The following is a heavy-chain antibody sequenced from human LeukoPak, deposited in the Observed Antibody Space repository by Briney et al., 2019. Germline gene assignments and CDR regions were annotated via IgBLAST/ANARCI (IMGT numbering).Heavy chain of an antibody. J-gene: IGHJ5*02. CDR2: ISGSGGST. CDR3: AKDLTLTVTGWFDP. CDR1: GFTFSSYG. D-gene: IGHD4-17*01. Sequence: GGSLRLSCAASGFTFSSYGMSWVRQAPGKGLEWVSDISGSGGSTYYADSVKGRFTISRDNSKNTLYLQMNSLRAEDTAVYYCAKDLTLTVTGWFDPWGQGTLVTVSS. V-gene: IGHV3-23*01.